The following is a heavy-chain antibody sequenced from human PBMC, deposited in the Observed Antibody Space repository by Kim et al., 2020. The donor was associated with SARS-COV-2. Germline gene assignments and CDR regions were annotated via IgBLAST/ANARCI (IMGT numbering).Heavy chain of an antibody. CDR2: IYYSGTT. Sequence: SETLSLTCTVSGGSTSSSDHYWAWIRQPPGKGLEWIGSIYYSGTTHYNPSLRSRVTLSIDTSKNQFSLKVTSVTAADTAVYYCARDQRGGSTYTDYWGQGNLVTVSS. J-gene: IGHJ4*01. CDR1: GGSTSSSDHY. CDR3: ARDQRGGSTYTDY. D-gene: IGHD3-16*01. V-gene: IGHV4-39*07.